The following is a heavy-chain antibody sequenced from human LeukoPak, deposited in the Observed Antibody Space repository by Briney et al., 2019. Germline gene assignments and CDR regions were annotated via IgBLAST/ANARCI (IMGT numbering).Heavy chain of an antibody. CDR2: INHSGSN. CDR3: ARGEQQLVLYYFDY. J-gene: IGHJ4*02. CDR1: GGSFSGYY. V-gene: IGHV4-34*01. D-gene: IGHD6-13*01. Sequence: PSETLSLTCAVYGGSFSGYYWSWIRQPPGKGLEWIGEINHSGSNNYNPSLKSRDTISVDTSKNQFSLKLSSVTAADTAVYYCARGEQQLVLYYFDYWGQGTLVTVSS.